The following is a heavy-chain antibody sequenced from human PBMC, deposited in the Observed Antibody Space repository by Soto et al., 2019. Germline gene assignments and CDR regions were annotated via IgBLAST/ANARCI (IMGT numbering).Heavy chain of an antibody. Sequence: EVQLVESGGGLVQPGGSLRLSCAASGFTFSSYSMNWVRQAPGKGLEWVSYISSSSSTIYYADSVKGRFTISRDNAKNSLYLQMNSLRDEDTDVYYCARSGRYDSSGYYHEIFDYWGQGTLVTVSS. J-gene: IGHJ4*02. V-gene: IGHV3-48*02. CDR3: ARSGRYDSSGYYHEIFDY. D-gene: IGHD3-22*01. CDR1: GFTFSSYS. CDR2: ISSSSSTI.